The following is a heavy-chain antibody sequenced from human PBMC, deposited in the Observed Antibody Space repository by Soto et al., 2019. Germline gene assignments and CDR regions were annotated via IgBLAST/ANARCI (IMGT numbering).Heavy chain of an antibody. CDR3: ARDVRITTMTGVFDY. J-gene: IGHJ4*02. Sequence: GGSLRLSCAASGFTFSSYGMHWVRQAPGKGLEWVADIWYDGSNKYYADSVKGRFTISRDNSKNTLYLQMNSLRAEDTDVYYCARDVRITTMTGVFDYWGQGTLVTVSS. CDR1: GFTFSSYG. D-gene: IGHD3-22*01. CDR2: IWYDGSNK. V-gene: IGHV3-33*01.